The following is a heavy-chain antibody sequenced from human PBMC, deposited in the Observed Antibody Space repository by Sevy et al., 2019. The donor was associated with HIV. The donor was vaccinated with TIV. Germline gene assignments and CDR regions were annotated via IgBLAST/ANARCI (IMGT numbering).Heavy chain of an antibody. CDR1: GFPFSNAW. V-gene: IGHV3-15*01. Sequence: GGSLRLSCAAFGFPFSNAWMNWVRQAPGKGLEWVGRIKSKTDGGTTDYAAPLKGRFTISRDDSKNTLYLQMNSLKSXXXAVYYCSTEGLYCSGGSCSSEGFDFWGQGTLVTVSS. J-gene: IGHJ4*02. CDR3: STEGLYCSGGSCSSEGFDF. CDR2: IKSKTDGGTT. D-gene: IGHD2-15*01.